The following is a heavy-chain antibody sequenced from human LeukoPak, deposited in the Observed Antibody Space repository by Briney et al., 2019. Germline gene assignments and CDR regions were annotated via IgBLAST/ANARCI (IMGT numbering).Heavy chain of an antibody. Sequence: GGSLRLSYAASGFTFSSYWMSWVRQAPGKGLEWGANIKQDGSEKYYVDSVKGRFTISRDNAKNSLYLQMNSLRAEDTAVYYCARTLEQQLVPGYFDYWGQGTLVTVSS. CDR2: IKQDGSEK. J-gene: IGHJ4*02. CDR3: ARTLEQQLVPGYFDY. D-gene: IGHD6-13*01. CDR1: GFTFSSYW. V-gene: IGHV3-7*01.